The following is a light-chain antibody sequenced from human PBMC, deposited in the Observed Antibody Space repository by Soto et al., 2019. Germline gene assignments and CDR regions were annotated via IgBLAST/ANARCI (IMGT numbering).Light chain of an antibody. V-gene: IGKV1-33*01. CDR2: AAS. J-gene: IGKJ1*01. Sequence: IHITKSPFTLSESLSDVVTITFQASHDIRNDLNWYQQKSGKAPKLLIHAASTLEAGVPSRFSGSGSGTDFTFTISGLQPEDVATYYCQQYDSLPLSFGQGTKVDIK. CDR3: QQYDSLPLS. CDR1: HDIRND.